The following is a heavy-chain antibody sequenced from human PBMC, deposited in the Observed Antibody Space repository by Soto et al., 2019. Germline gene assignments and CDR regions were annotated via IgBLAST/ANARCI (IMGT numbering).Heavy chain of an antibody. D-gene: IGHD6-19*01. CDR1: GYSFTSYW. CDR2: IYPGDSDT. J-gene: IGHJ5*02. CDR3: AKSSGPQGDWFDP. V-gene: IGHV5-51*01. Sequence: GEALKISCKGSGYSFTSYWIGWVRQMPGKGLEWMGIIYPGDSDTRYSPSFQGQVTISADKSISTAYLQWSSLKASDTAMYYCAKSSGPQGDWFDPWGQGTLVTVSS.